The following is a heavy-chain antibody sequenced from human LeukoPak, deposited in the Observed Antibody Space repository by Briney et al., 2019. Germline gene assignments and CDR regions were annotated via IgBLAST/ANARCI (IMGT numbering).Heavy chain of an antibody. CDR2: ISSSSSYM. J-gene: IGHJ5*02. V-gene: IGHV3-21*01. Sequence: PGGSLRLSCAASGFTFNTYNMNWVRQAPGKGLEWVSSISSSSSYMYYADSVRGRFTISRDNAKSSLYLQMNSLRVEDTAVYYCARDNSVRDEAWWFNPWGQGTLVTVSS. CDR1: GFTFNTYN. CDR3: ARDNSVRDEAWWFNP. D-gene: IGHD5-24*01.